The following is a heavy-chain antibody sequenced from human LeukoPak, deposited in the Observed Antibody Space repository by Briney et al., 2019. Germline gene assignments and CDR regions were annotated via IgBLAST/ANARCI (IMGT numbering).Heavy chain of an antibody. CDR1: GGSISSGTYY. J-gene: IGHJ2*01. V-gene: IGHV4-61*02. Sequence: SETLSLTCTVSGGSISSGTYYWSWIRQPAGKGLEWIGRIDTSGSTNYNPSLKNRVTISVETSKNQFSLNLTSVTAADTALYYCARGRRDGYNFYWYFDLWGRGTLVTVSS. CDR2: IDTSGST. CDR3: ARGRRDGYNFYWYFDL. D-gene: IGHD5-24*01.